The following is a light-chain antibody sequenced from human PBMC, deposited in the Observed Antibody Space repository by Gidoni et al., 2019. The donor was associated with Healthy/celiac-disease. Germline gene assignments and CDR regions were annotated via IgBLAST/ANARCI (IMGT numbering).Light chain of an antibody. V-gene: IGKV3-20*01. CDR2: GAS. Sequence: EIVLTQSPGTLSLSPGERATLSCRASQSVSSSYLAWYQQTPWQAPRLLIYGASSSATGIPDRFSGSGSGTDFTLTISRLEPEDFAVYYCQQYGSSPPLTFGGGTKVEIK. J-gene: IGKJ4*01. CDR3: QQYGSSPPLT. CDR1: QSVSSSY.